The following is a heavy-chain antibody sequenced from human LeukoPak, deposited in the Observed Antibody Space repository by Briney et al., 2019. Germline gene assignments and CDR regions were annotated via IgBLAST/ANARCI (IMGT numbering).Heavy chain of an antibody. D-gene: IGHD6-19*01. CDR3: ARDRDSSGWHGADY. CDR1: GYTFRSYD. J-gene: IGHJ4*02. CDR2: ISPNNGNT. V-gene: IGHV1-18*01. Sequence: ASVKVSCKASGYTFRSYDITWVRQAPGQGLEWMGWISPNNGNTNYAQKFQGRVTMTTDTPTSTAYMEMRSLRSDDTAVYYCARDRDSSGWHGADYWGQGTLVTVSS.